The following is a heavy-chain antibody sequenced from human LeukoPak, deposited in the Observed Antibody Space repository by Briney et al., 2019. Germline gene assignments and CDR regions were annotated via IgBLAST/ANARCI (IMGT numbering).Heavy chain of an antibody. V-gene: IGHV1-18*01. Sequence: ASEKVSCKASGYTFTSYGISWVRQAPGQGLEWMGWISAYNGNTNYAQKLQGRVTMTTDTSTSTAYMELRSLRSDDTAVYYCARDLPIYYDSSGYYYLYWGQGTLVTVSS. J-gene: IGHJ4*02. CDR2: ISAYNGNT. D-gene: IGHD3-22*01. CDR3: ARDLPIYYDSSGYYYLY. CDR1: GYTFTSYG.